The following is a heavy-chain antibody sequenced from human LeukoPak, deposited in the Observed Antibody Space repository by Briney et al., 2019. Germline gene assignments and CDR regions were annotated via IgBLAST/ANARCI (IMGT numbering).Heavy chain of an antibody. Sequence: ASVKVSFKASGYSFTSYGISWVRQAPGQGLEWMGWISAYNGNTNSAQKVQDRVTMTTDTSTTTAYMELRSLRSDDTAVYYCARCYGGDWGPFDIWGQGTMVTVSS. D-gene: IGHD2-21*02. CDR3: ARCYGGDWGPFDI. CDR2: ISAYNGNT. V-gene: IGHV1-18*01. CDR1: GYSFTSYG. J-gene: IGHJ3*02.